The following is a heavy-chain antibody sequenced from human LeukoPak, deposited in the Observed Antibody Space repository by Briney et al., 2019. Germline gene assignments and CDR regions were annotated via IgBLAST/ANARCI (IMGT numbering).Heavy chain of an antibody. D-gene: IGHD5-12*01. CDR3: TRDRESGYDVGGPLDY. CDR1: GFTVSSNY. J-gene: IGHJ4*02. V-gene: IGHV3-53*01. CDR2: IYSGGST. Sequence: GGSLRLSCAASGFTVSSNYMSWVRQAPGKGLEWVSVIYSGGSTYYADSVKGRFTISRDNSKNTLYLQMNSLRAEDTAVYYCTRDRESGYDVGGPLDYWGQGTLVTVSS.